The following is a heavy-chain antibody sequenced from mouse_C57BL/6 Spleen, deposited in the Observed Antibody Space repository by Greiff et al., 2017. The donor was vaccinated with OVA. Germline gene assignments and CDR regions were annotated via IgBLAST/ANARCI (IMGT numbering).Heavy chain of an antibody. CDR3: AGFITTVVDYFDY. Sequence: VQLQQPGAELVKPGASVKLSCKASGYTFTSYWMHWVKQRPGRGLEWIGRIDPNSGGTKYNEKFKSKATLTVDKPSSTAYMQLSSLTSEDSAVYYCAGFITTVVDYFDYWGQGTTLTVSS. J-gene: IGHJ2*01. CDR1: GYTFTSYW. V-gene: IGHV1-72*01. D-gene: IGHD1-1*01. CDR2: IDPNSGGT.